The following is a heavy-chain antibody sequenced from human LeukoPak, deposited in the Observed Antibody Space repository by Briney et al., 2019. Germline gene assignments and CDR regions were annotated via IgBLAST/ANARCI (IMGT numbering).Heavy chain of an antibody. V-gene: IGHV1-69*13. Sequence: SVKVSCKASGGTFSSYAISWVRQAPGQGLEWMGGTIPIFGTANYAQKFQGRVTITADESTSTAYMELSSLRSEDTAVYYCAVLCRGGDCYGFDYWGQGTLVTVSS. CDR3: AVLCRGGDCYGFDY. CDR2: TIPIFGTA. CDR1: GGTFSSYA. D-gene: IGHD2-21*01. J-gene: IGHJ4*02.